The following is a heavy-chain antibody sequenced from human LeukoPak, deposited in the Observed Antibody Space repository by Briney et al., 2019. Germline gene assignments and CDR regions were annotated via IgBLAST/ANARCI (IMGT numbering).Heavy chain of an antibody. Sequence: SETLSLTCTVSGGSISSYYWSWLRQPPGKGLEGVGYIYYSGSTNYKPSLKSRVTISVHTSKNQFSLKLSSVTAADTAVYYCARGGYYGSGNDFRFDPWGQGTLVTVSS. CDR3: ARGGYYGSGNDFRFDP. D-gene: IGHD3-10*01. V-gene: IGHV4-59*01. J-gene: IGHJ5*02. CDR2: IYYSGST. CDR1: GGSISSYY.